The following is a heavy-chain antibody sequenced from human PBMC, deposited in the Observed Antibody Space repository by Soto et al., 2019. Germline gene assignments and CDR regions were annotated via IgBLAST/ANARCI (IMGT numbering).Heavy chain of an antibody. V-gene: IGHV3-30*18. J-gene: IGHJ4*02. CDR2: IAYDGNNK. CDR1: GFIFSTYG. Sequence: QVQLVEYGGGVVQPGRSLRLSCAASGFIFSTYGMHWVRQAPGKGLEWLSVIAYDGNNKYYADSVKGRFTISRDNSKNTLWLQMDSLRTEDTAVYYCAKALLLTTITTVGDWGQGTLGSVSS. CDR3: AKALLLTTITTVGD. D-gene: IGHD4-17*01.